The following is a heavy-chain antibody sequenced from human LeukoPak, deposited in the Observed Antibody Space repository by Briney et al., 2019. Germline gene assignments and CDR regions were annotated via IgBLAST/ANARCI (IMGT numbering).Heavy chain of an antibody. V-gene: IGHV3-30-3*01. CDR2: ISYDGSNK. Sequence: GGSLRLSCAASGFTFSSYAMHWVRQAPGKGLEWVAVISYDGSNKYYADSVKGRFTISRGNSKNTLYLQMNSLRAEDTAVYYCARDSLHAGVDYWGQGTLVTVSS. D-gene: IGHD3-10*01. CDR3: ARDSLHAGVDY. CDR1: GFTFSSYA. J-gene: IGHJ4*02.